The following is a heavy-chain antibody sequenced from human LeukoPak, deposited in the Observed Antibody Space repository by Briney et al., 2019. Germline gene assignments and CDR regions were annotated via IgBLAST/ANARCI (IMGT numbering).Heavy chain of an antibody. Sequence: PGGSLRLSCAASGFTFSNAWMSWVRQAPGKGLEWVGRIKSKTDGGTTDYAAPVKGRFTISRDDSKNTLYLQMNSLKTEDTAVYYCTTDGYYGILTGYSERWYFDYWGQGTLVTVSS. CDR3: TTDGYYGILTGYSERWYFDY. CDR2: IKSKTDGGTT. D-gene: IGHD3-9*01. CDR1: GFTFSNAW. J-gene: IGHJ4*02. V-gene: IGHV3-15*01.